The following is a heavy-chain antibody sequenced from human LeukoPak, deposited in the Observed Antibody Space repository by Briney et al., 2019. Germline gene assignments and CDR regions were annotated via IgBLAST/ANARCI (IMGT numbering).Heavy chain of an antibody. Sequence: GGSLRLTCAASGFTFSSNGMYWVRQAPGKGPVWVSRINSDGTTTTYADSVKGRFTISRDNARNTLYLQMNSLRAEDTAVYYCAKTRIITAYDALDIWGQGTVVSVSS. CDR3: AKTRIITAYDALDI. J-gene: IGHJ3*02. V-gene: IGHV3-74*01. CDR2: INSDGTTT. CDR1: GFTFSSNG. D-gene: IGHD3-10*01.